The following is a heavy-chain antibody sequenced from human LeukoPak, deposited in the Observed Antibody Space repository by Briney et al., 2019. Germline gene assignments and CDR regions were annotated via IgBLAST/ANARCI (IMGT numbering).Heavy chain of an antibody. Sequence: SETLSLTCTVSGGSISSSSYYWGWIRQPPGKGLEWIGSIYYSGSTYYNPSLKSRVTISVDTSKNQFSLKLSSVTAADTAVYYCARTRGYYYDSSGYYFWFDPWGQGTLVTVSS. J-gene: IGHJ5*02. V-gene: IGHV4-39*01. D-gene: IGHD3-22*01. CDR2: IYYSGST. CDR3: ARTRGYYYDSSGYYFWFDP. CDR1: GGSISSSSYY.